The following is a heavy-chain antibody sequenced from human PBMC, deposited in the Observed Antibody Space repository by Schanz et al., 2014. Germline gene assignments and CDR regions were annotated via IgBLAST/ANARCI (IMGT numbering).Heavy chain of an antibody. Sequence: GQLAESGGGLVQPGGSLRLSCAVSGFTVSSNHMSWVRQAPGKGLEWVSYICSSGNTIYYADSVKGRFTISRDNAKNSLYLQMNSLRAEDTAVYYCAREQIRAAAGLVDYWGHGTLVTVSS. CDR2: ICSSGNTI. CDR3: AREQIRAAAGLVDY. V-gene: IGHV3-11*01. J-gene: IGHJ4*01. D-gene: IGHD6-13*01. CDR1: GFTVSSNH.